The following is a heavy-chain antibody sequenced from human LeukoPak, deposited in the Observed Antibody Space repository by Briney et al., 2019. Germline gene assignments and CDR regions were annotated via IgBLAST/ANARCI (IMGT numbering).Heavy chain of an antibody. CDR1: GGSISSYS. Sequence: SETLSLTCTVSGGSISSYSWNWIRQPPGRGLEWIGNLYYSGSTNYNPSLKSRVTMSVDTSKNQLSLTLSSVTAADAAVYYCARHVYCTNGICSDYWGQGTLVTVSS. CDR3: ARHVYCTNGICSDY. J-gene: IGHJ4*02. D-gene: IGHD2-8*01. V-gene: IGHV4-59*08. CDR2: LYYSGST.